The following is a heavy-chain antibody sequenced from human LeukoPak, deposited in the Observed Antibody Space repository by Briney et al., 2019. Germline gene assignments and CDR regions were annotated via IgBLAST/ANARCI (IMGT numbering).Heavy chain of an antibody. V-gene: IGHV4-39*01. Sequence: SETLSLTCTVSGGSLSSSIYYWDWIRQPPGKGLEWIGSIYHSGSTYYNPSLKSRVTISVDTSKNQFSLKLSSVTAADTAVYYCARRDRYNWNHDYWGQGTLVTVSS. J-gene: IGHJ4*02. CDR2: IYHSGST. CDR3: ARRDRYNWNHDY. CDR1: GGSLSSSIYY. D-gene: IGHD1-20*01.